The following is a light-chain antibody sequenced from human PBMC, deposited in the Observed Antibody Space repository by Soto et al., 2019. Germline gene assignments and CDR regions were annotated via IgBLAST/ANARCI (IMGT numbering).Light chain of an antibody. CDR2: RAS. CDR1: QGIPSSS. J-gene: IGKJ1*01. CDR3: DEPCAAAWR. V-gene: IGKV3-20*01. Sequence: RASQGIPSSSLGWYQQKPGQSPRLLISRASDRATGIPDRFSGSGSGNDLSLTFGGLALVVIAVSYYDEPCAAAWRVGEGTKVDIK.